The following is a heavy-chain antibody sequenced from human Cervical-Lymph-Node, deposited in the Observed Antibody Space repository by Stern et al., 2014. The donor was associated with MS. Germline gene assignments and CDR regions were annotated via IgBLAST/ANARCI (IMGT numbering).Heavy chain of an antibody. V-gene: IGHV1-24*01. Sequence: QVQLEESGAEVKKPGASVKVSCKVSGYTLTELYMHWVRQAPGKGLEWMGGFYTEDGETIYAQKFQGRVTMTEDTSTDTAYMELSSLRSEDTAVYYCATAPKYCSGGSCYFRAFDIWGQGTMVTVSS. CDR1: GYTLTELY. CDR3: ATAPKYCSGGSCYFRAFDI. J-gene: IGHJ3*02. D-gene: IGHD2-15*01. CDR2: FYTEDGET.